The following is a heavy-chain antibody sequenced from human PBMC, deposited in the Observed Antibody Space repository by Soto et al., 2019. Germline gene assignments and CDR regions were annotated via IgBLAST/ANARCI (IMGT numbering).Heavy chain of an antibody. Sequence: ASVKVSCKASGHTFTGYYMHWVRQAPGQGLEWMGWINPNSGGTNYAQKFQGWVTMTRDTSTGTAYMELRSLRSDDTAVYYCARDQRYSSGWYVVAYDYWGQGTLVTVSS. CDR2: INPNSGGT. V-gene: IGHV1-2*04. CDR3: ARDQRYSSGWYVVAYDY. J-gene: IGHJ4*02. CDR1: GHTFTGYY. D-gene: IGHD6-19*01.